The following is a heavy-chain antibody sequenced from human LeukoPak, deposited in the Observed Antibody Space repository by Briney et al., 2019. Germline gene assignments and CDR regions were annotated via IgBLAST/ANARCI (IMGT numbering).Heavy chain of an antibody. D-gene: IGHD3-22*01. CDR3: ARGSGYYDSSGYYYSTPGAFDI. CDR2: IGTSTSYI. CDR1: GFTFSDNY. J-gene: IGHJ3*02. V-gene: IGHV3-21*01. Sequence: GGSLRLSCAASGFTFSDNYMTWVRQTPGKGLEWVSSIGTSTSYIYYADSVKGRFTISRDNAKNTLYLQMNSLRAEDTAVYYCARGSGYYDSSGYYYSTPGAFDIWGQGTMVTVSS.